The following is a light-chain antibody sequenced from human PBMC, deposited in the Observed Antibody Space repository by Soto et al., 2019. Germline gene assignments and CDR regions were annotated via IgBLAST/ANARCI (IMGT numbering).Light chain of an antibody. CDR2: GAS. J-gene: IGKJ4*01. V-gene: IGKV3-20*01. Sequence: EIVLTQSPCTLSLSPGERATLSCRASQTVSTNYLAWFQHKPGQAPMLLISGASIRGTGIPDRFSGSGSRAYFPLTINRLEHEDFAVYFCQQYSDPPFTFGGGTKVEIK. CDR3: QQYSDPPFT. CDR1: QTVSTNY.